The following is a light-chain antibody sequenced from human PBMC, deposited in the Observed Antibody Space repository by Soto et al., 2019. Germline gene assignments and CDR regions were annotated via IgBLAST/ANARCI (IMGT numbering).Light chain of an antibody. CDR3: QQHGSSPPWT. Sequence: EIVLTQSPGTLSLSPGEIATLSCSAIQSVSSSYLALYQQKPGQAPRLLIYGASSRATGIPDRFSGSGSGTDYTLTISRLEPEDFAVYYCQQHGSSPPWTFGQGTKVDIK. V-gene: IGKV3-20*01. CDR2: GAS. J-gene: IGKJ1*01. CDR1: QSVSSSY.